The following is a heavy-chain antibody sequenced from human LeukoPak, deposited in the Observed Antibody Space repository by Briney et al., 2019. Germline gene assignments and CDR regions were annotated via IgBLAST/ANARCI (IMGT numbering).Heavy chain of an antibody. CDR1: GYTFTSYD. Sequence: GASVKVSCKASGYTFTSYDINWVRQATGQGLEWMGWMNPNSGNTGYAQKFLGRVTMTRNTSISTAYMELSSLRSEDTAVYYCARGVGRGYSYGSPFDYWGQGTLVTVSS. D-gene: IGHD5-18*01. V-gene: IGHV1-8*01. J-gene: IGHJ4*02. CDR2: MNPNSGNT. CDR3: ARGVGRGYSYGSPFDY.